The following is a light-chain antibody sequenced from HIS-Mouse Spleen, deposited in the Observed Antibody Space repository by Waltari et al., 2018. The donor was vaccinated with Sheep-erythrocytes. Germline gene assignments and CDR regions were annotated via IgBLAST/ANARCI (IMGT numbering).Light chain of an antibody. CDR1: DLGDKY. CDR3: QAWDSSTAWNVV. CDR2: QDS. Sequence: SYELTQPPSVSVSPGQTASITCSGADLGDKYACWYQQKQGQSPLLGIYQDSKRPSGIPGRFSGSNSGNTATLTISGTQAMDEADYYCQAWDSSTAWNVVFGGGTKLTVL. V-gene: IGLV3-1*01. J-gene: IGLJ2*01.